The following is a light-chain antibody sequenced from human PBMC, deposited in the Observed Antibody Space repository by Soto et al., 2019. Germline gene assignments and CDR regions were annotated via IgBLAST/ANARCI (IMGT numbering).Light chain of an antibody. V-gene: IGKV3-20*01. CDR1: QGINIK. J-gene: IGKJ2*01. CDR2: DAS. Sequence: EIVLTQSPGPRSWSPGEGATLSCRASQGINIKLAWYQKKSGQAPRLLIYDASTRAYGIPDRFSGSGSGTDFSLTISRLEPEDFAVYYCQQYAGSLYTFAQGTKLDIK. CDR3: QQYAGSLYT.